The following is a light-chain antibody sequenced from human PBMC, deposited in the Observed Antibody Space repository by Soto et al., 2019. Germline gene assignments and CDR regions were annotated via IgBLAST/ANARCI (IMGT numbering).Light chain of an antibody. V-gene: IGKV3-15*01. Sequence: ETVMTQSPANLSMSPGERFTLSCRASRSVDTRLAWYQQKPGQAPRLLIYGASTRATGIPASFSGSGSETEFTLTISSLQSEDFAVYYCQQYSSWPLTFGGGTKLDLK. CDR2: GAS. J-gene: IGKJ4*01. CDR1: RSVDTR. CDR3: QQYSSWPLT.